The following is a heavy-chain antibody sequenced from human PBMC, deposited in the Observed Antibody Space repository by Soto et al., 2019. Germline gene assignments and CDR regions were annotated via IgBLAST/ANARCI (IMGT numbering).Heavy chain of an antibody. Sequence: SVKVSCKASGGTFSSYAISWVRQAPGQGLEWMGGIVPIFGTANYAQKFQGRVTITADKSTSTAYMELSSLRSEDTAVYYCARDRDDSSGYSLDYWGQGTLVTVSS. V-gene: IGHV1-69*06. CDR1: GGTFSSYA. D-gene: IGHD3-22*01. J-gene: IGHJ4*02. CDR2: IVPIFGTA. CDR3: ARDRDDSSGYSLDY.